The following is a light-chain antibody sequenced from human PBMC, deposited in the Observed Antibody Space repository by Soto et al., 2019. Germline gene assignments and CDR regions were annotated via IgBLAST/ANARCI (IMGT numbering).Light chain of an antibody. Sequence: TLSLSPGERATLSCRASQSVTNRYLAWYQQKPGQAPRLLFFGASIRDTGIPDRFSGSGSGTDFTLTIDRLEPEDFAVYYCHQYGSSQGTFGQGTKVDIK. CDR3: HQYGSSQGT. CDR1: QSVTNRY. J-gene: IGKJ1*01. CDR2: GAS. V-gene: IGKV3-20*01.